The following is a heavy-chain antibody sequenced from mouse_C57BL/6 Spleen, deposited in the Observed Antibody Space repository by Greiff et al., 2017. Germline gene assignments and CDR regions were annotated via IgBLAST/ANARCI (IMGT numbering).Heavy chain of an antibody. V-gene: IGHV5-17*01. J-gene: IGHJ3*01. CDR3: ARCSNYCLAWVAY. CDR1: GFTFSDYG. Sequence: EVQLVESGGGLVKPGGSLKLSCAASGFTFSDYGMHWVRQAPEKGLEWVAYISSGSSTIYYADTVKGRFTISSDNAKNTLCLQMTSLWSEDTAMYYCARCSNYCLAWVAYWGQGTLVTVSA. D-gene: IGHD2-5*01. CDR2: ISSGSSTI.